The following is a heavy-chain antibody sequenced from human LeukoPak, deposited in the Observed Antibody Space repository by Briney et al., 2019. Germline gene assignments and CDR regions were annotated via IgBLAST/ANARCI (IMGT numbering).Heavy chain of an antibody. CDR1: GDTFTTSH. D-gene: IGHD2-8*02. CDR2: INPSGGST. Sequence: GASVQISCKASGDTFTTSHMHWVRQAPGKGLEWMGKINPSGGSTTYAQQFRGRVSMTRDLSMSTVYVELSSLTSEDTAVYYCVRNLMQFTGLVYWGQGTLVTVSS. V-gene: IGHV1-46*01. J-gene: IGHJ4*02. CDR3: VRNLMQFTGLVY.